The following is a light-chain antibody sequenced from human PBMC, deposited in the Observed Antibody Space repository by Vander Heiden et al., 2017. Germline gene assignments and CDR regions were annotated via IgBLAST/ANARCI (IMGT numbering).Light chain of an antibody. CDR3: QSADSSGTYSVV. J-gene: IGLJ2*01. CDR2: SDT. CDR1: VLARQN. V-gene: IGLV3-25*03. Sequence: SDLPKPPTVSVSPGQTAKTTCSGDVLARQNADWDQQKPGQAPLLLIYSDTKRPSGIPERFSGSISGTIVTLTISDVQAEDEADYYCQSADSSGTYSVVFGGGTQLTVL.